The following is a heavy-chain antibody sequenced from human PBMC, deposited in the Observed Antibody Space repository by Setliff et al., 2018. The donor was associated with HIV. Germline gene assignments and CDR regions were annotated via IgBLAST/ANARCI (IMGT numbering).Heavy chain of an antibody. CDR3: ARVTYFYYYYMDV. Sequence: SETLSLTCAAYGGSFSDYNWSWIRQSPGRGLEWIGEINHNGGTNYNPSLKSRLTLSVDTSKNQFSLKLKSVTAADTAVYYCARVTYFYYYYMDVWGQGATVTVSS. J-gene: IGHJ6*02. D-gene: IGHD5-18*01. CDR2: INHNGGT. V-gene: IGHV4-34*01. CDR1: GGSFSDYN.